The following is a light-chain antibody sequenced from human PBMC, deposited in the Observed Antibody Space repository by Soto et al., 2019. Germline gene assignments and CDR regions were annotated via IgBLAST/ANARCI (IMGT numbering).Light chain of an antibody. CDR3: QQYTNWPPNT. Sequence: EIVLTQSPATLSLSPGERATLSCRASQSVSRYLAWYQQKPGQAPRLLIYDASNRATGIPARFSGSGSGTDFTLTISSLQSEDFAVYYCQQYTNWPPNTFGQGTRLEIK. CDR2: DAS. CDR1: QSVSRY. V-gene: IGKV3-11*01. J-gene: IGKJ5*01.